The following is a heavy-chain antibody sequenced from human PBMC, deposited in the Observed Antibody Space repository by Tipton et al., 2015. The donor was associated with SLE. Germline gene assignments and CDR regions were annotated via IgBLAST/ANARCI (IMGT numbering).Heavy chain of an antibody. J-gene: IGHJ4*02. CDR3: ARGGPDSSGDDY. V-gene: IGHV4-59*11. Sequence: TLSLTCTVFGGSISSHYWSWIRQPPGKGLEWIGYIYYSGSTNYNPSLKSRVTISVDTSKNQFSLKLSSVTAADTAVYYCARGGPDSSGDDYWGQGTLVTVSS. CDR1: GGSISSHY. D-gene: IGHD3-22*01. CDR2: IYYSGST.